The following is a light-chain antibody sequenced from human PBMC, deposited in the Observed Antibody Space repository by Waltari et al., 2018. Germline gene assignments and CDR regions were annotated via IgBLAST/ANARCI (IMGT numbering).Light chain of an antibody. CDR1: SGHSSNV. J-gene: IGLJ3*02. CDR3: QTGGHGTWV. CDR2: VNSDGSH. V-gene: IGLV4-69*01. Sequence: QLVLTHSPSASASLGASVKLTCTLSSGHSSNVIAWHQQRPEKGPRYLLKVNSDGSHSKGDEIPDRFSGSSSGAERYLTISSLQSEDEADYYCQTGGHGTWVFGGGTKLTVL.